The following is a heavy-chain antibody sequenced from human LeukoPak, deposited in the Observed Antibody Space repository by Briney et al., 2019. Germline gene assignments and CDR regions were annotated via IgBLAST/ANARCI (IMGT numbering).Heavy chain of an antibody. V-gene: IGHV4-4*02. J-gene: IGHJ4*02. CDR1: GGSISSSNW. Sequence: SETLSLTCAVSGGSISSSNWWSWVRQPPGKGLEWIGEIYHSGSTNYNPSLKSRVTISVDTSKNQFSLKLSSVTAADTAVYYCARARITMVRASYFDYWGQGTLVTVSS. CDR2: IYHSGST. D-gene: IGHD3-10*01. CDR3: ARARITMVRASYFDY.